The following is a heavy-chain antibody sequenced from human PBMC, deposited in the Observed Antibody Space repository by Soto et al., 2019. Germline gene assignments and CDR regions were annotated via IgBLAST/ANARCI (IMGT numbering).Heavy chain of an antibody. V-gene: IGHV4-39*07. J-gene: IGHJ5*02. CDR1: GGSVSSGGYY. Sequence: ASETLSLTCTVSGGSVSSGGYYWSWIRQHPGKGLEWIGRIYHSGSTYYNPSLKSRVTISVDTSKNQFSLKLSSVTAADTAVYYCARSGYCSSTSCYWNNWFDPWGQGTLVTVS. CDR3: ARSGYCSSTSCYWNNWFDP. CDR2: IYHSGST. D-gene: IGHD2-2*03.